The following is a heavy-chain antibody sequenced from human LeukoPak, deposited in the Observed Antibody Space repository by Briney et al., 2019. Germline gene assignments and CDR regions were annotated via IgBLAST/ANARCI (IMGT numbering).Heavy chain of an antibody. Sequence: GGSLRLSCEAYGFTFSSYAMHWVRQAPGKGLECVAFIRFDGSETDFLDSVKGRFTISRDNSKNTVYLDMKNLRPEDTAIYYCAKQHPSMVRGVDNWGRGTLVTVSS. CDR3: AKQHPSMVRGVDN. D-gene: IGHD3-10*01. J-gene: IGHJ4*02. CDR1: GFTFSSYA. V-gene: IGHV3-30*02. CDR2: IRFDGSET.